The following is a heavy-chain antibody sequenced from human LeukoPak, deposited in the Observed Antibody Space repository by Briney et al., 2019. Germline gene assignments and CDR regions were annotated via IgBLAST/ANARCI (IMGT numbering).Heavy chain of an antibody. CDR2: ISYDGNNK. D-gene: IGHD3-22*01. CDR1: GFTFSNYA. J-gene: IGHJ4*02. CDR3: AKEGGVTMIAYFDY. V-gene: IGHV3-30*04. Sequence: GGSLRLSCAVSGFTFSNYAMHWVRQAPGKGLEWVTLISYDGNNKFYTDSVKGRFTISRDNSKNTLYLQMNSLRAEDTAVYYCAKEGGVTMIAYFDYWGQGTLVTVSS.